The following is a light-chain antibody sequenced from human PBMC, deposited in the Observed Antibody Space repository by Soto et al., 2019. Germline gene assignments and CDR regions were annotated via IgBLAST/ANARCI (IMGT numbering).Light chain of an antibody. Sequence: ETVLTQSPGTLSLSPGERATLSCRASQTIRSNYLAWYRQTPGQAPRLLIYGASNRATGIADRFSGSGSGTDFTLIISSLEPEYFALYYCQQYGSSPWTFGQGTKVEIK. CDR1: QTIRSNY. CDR2: GAS. CDR3: QQYGSSPWT. V-gene: IGKV3-20*01. J-gene: IGKJ1*01.